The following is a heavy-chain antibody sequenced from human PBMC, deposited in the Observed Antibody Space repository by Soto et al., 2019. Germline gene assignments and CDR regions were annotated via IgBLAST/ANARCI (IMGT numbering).Heavy chain of an antibody. CDR3: ARNNWNEVFWFDP. CDR2: IYHNGNT. V-gene: IGHV4-59*01. CDR1: GGSISSYY. Sequence: SETLSLTCTVSGGSISSYYWSWIRQPPGKGLEWIGYIYHNGNTNYNPSLKSRVTISVDTSKNHFSLNLRSVTAADTAVYYCARNNWNEVFWFDPWGQGILVTVYS. D-gene: IGHD1-20*01. J-gene: IGHJ5*02.